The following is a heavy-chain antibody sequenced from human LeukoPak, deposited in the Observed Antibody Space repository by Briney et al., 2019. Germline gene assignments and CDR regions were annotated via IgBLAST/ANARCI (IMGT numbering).Heavy chain of an antibody. CDR2: IYSGGST. Sequence: PGGSLRLSCAASGFTVSSNYMSWVRQAPGKGLEWVSVIYSGGSTYYADSVKGRFTISRDNSKNTLYLQMNSLRAEDTAVYYCARDRYDYVWGSYRVWDYWGQGTLVTVSS. CDR1: GFTVSSNY. J-gene: IGHJ4*02. D-gene: IGHD3-16*02. V-gene: IGHV3-66*01. CDR3: ARDRYDYVWGSYRVWDY.